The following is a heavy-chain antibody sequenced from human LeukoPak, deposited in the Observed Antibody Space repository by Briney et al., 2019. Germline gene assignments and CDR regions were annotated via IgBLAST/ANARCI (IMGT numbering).Heavy chain of an antibody. CDR1: GFTFRRSA. V-gene: IGHV3-30*18. Sequence: LRLSCVTSGFTFRRSAMHWVRQAPGRGLEWIAFISYDGGTKYYADSVKGRFTISRDNFKNTLSPQMDSLRAEDTAVYYCAKDLETKYCIDYWGQGTLATVSS. CDR2: ISYDGGTK. D-gene: IGHD2-15*01. CDR3: AKDLETKYCIDY. J-gene: IGHJ4*02.